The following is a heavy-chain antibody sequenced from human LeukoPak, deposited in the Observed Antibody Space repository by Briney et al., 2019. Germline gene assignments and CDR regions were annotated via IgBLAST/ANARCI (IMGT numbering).Heavy chain of an antibody. V-gene: IGHV3-64*02. CDR3: ARDHNGGSGAY. CDR1: GFSISSFP. D-gene: IGHD4-23*01. CDR2: ISNNGDSS. Sequence: PGGSLRLSCAASGFSISSFPMHWVRQAPGKGLEYISGISNNGDSSYYADSVKGRFTVSRDNSKNTLYLQMASLSADDVAVYYCARDHNGGSGAYWGQGTLVTVSS. J-gene: IGHJ4*02.